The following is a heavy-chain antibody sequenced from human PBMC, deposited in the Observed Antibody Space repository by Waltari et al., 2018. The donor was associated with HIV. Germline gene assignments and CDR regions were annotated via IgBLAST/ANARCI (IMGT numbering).Heavy chain of an antibody. Sequence: QVHPQQWGAGPLKPSPPHSLTCAVYNTSFHAHYWSSIRQSPESGLAWIGEINHDGGATNSLSLRSRTTISVESAKKQFSLRLTSVTAADIGVYYCAGGPTGDLINYDRWAYFDSWSQGTLVTVSA. D-gene: IGHD3-16*01. V-gene: IGHV4-34*04. CDR1: NTSFHAHY. CDR3: AGGPTGDLINYDRWAYFDS. CDR2: INHDGGA. J-gene: IGHJ4*02.